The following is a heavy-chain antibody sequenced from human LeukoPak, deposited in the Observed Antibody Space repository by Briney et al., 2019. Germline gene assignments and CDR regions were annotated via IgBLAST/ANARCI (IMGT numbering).Heavy chain of an antibody. Sequence: PGGSLRLSCVASGFPFSGYAMTWVRQAPGKGLEWVSAIGATGGDLYYADSMKGRFTISRDNSKNTLYLQIHSLRAEDTAIYYCAKYLATGKFYFDYWGQGTLVTVSS. J-gene: IGHJ4*02. V-gene: IGHV3-23*01. D-gene: IGHD1-1*01. CDR2: IGATGGDL. CDR3: AKYLATGKFYFDY. CDR1: GFPFSGYA.